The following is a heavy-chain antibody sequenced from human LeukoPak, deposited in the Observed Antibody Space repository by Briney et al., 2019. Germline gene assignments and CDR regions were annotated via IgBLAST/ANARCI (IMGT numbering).Heavy chain of an antibody. CDR3: ARGRGDGYNIDFYFDY. D-gene: IGHD5-24*01. CDR1: GFTFSSYS. J-gene: IGHJ4*02. V-gene: IGHV3-21*01. CDR2: ISSSSSYI. Sequence: GGSLRLSCAASGFTFSSYSMNWVRQAPGKGLEWVSSISSSSSYICYADSVKGRFTISRDNAKNSLYLQMNSLRAEDTAVYYCARGRGDGYNIDFYFDYWGQGTLVTVSS.